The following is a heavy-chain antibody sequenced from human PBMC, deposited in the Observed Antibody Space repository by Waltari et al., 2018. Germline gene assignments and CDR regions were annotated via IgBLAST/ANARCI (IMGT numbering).Heavy chain of an antibody. D-gene: IGHD4-17*01. Sequence: PSLKSRVTISVDTSKNQFSLKLSSVTAADTAMYYCARGHDYGDFDLDYWGQGTLVTVSS. V-gene: IGHV4-30-2*04. CDR3: ARGHDYGDFDLDY. J-gene: IGHJ4*02.